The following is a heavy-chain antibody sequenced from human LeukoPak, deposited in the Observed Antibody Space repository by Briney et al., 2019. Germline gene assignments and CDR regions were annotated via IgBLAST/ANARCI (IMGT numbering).Heavy chain of an antibody. CDR3: ARGSGWNSFDP. Sequence: PSQTLSLTCTLSTGSITTVLYYCTWLRHPAGKGLEWIGRIYSNGWTDYNPPLKSRVSISIDTSKNHFSLKMSLATAADTALYYCARGSGWNSFDPWGQGTLVTVSS. CDR1: TGSITTVLYY. V-gene: IGHV4-61*02. CDR2: IYSNGWT. D-gene: IGHD6-19*01. J-gene: IGHJ5*02.